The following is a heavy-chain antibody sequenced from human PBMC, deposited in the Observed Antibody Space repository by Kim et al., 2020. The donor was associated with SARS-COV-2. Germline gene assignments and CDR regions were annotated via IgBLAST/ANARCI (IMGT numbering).Heavy chain of an antibody. CDR2: IYNSGNT. Sequence: SETLSLTCTVSGGSITSYYWSWIRQPAGKGLEWIGHIYNSGNTNYNPSLKSRVTMSVDTSKNQFSLTLTSVTAADTAIYYCAREVNYDSSGRYLQHWGQGTLVTVSS. V-gene: IGHV4-4*07. CDR1: GGSITSYY. CDR3: AREVNYDSSGRYLQH. J-gene: IGHJ1*01. D-gene: IGHD3-22*01.